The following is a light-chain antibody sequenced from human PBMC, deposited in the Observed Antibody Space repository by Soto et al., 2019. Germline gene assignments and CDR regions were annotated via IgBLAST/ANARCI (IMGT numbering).Light chain of an antibody. CDR1: ESVTSNY. J-gene: IGKJ1*01. V-gene: IGKV3-20*01. CDR3: QQYGTSPWT. Sequence: EIVLTQSPGTLSLFPGERATLSCRATESVTSNYLAWYQQKPGQAPRLLIYIASSRSTGIPDRFSGSGSGTDFTLTISRLDPEDFAVYYCQQYGTSPWTFGQGTKLEIK. CDR2: IAS.